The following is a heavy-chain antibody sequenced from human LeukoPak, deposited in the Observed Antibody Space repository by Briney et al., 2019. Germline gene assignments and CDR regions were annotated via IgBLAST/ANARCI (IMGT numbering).Heavy chain of an antibody. J-gene: IGHJ4*02. V-gene: IGHV3-72*01. Sequence: PGGSLRLSCVASGFTFSDHYMDWVRQAPGKGLEWVGRSRNKANSYTTEYAASVKGRFTISRDDSKNSLYLQMDSLKTEDTAVYYCSRDIYYSSGYYLDFGYWGQGTLVIISS. D-gene: IGHD3-22*01. CDR2: SRNKANSYTT. CDR3: SRDIYYSSGYYLDFGY. CDR1: GFTFSDHY.